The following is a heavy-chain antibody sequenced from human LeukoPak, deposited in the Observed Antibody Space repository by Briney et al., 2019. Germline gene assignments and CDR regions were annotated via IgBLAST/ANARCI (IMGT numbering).Heavy chain of an antibody. CDR1: GFTFSSYW. J-gene: IGHJ4*02. Sequence: GGSLRLSCAASGFTFSSYWMHWVRHAPGKGLVWVSRINSDGSSTSYADSVKGRFTISRDNAKNTLYLQMNSLRAEDTAVYYCARTRYSGSYVDYWGQGTLVTVSS. V-gene: IGHV3-74*01. D-gene: IGHD1-26*01. CDR3: ARTRYSGSYVDY. CDR2: INSDGSST.